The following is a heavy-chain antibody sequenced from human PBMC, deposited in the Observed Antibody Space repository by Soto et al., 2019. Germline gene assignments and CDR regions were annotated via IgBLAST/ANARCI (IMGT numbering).Heavy chain of an antibody. CDR1: GGSISSNDFY. Sequence: SETLSLTCIVSGGSISSNDFYWSWIRQHPGKGLEWIGYIYYSGNTYYNPSLKSRVTILVDTSKNQFSLNLSSVTAADTAVYYCARRTDYYASSGTFDYWGQGTLVTVSS. V-gene: IGHV4-31*03. CDR3: ARRTDYYASSGTFDY. D-gene: IGHD3-22*01. CDR2: IYYSGNT. J-gene: IGHJ4*02.